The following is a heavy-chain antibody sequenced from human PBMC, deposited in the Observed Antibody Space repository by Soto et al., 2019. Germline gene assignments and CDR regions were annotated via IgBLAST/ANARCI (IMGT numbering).Heavy chain of an antibody. Sequence: ASVKVSCRDSFYTFTSYGIRWLRRDNGQGLEWMGWISAYNGNTNYAQKLQGRVTMTTDTSTSTAYMELRSLRSDDTAVYYCARDLVVAATNWLDAWGQGTLVIVSS. CDR3: ARDLVVAATNWLDA. J-gene: IGHJ5*02. D-gene: IGHD2-15*01. V-gene: IGHV1-18*01. CDR2: ISAYNGNT. CDR1: FYTFTSYG.